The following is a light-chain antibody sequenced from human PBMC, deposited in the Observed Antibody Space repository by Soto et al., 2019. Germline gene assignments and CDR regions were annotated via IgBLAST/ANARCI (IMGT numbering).Light chain of an antibody. CDR3: QQYNTYWGT. CDR1: QSISSW. Sequence: DIQMTQSPSTLSASVGDRVAITCRASQSISSWLAWYQQTPGEAPKLLIYDASSLESGVPSRFSGGGSGTEFTLTISSLQPDDFATYYCQQYNTYWGTFGQGTKVEIK. CDR2: DAS. V-gene: IGKV1-5*01. J-gene: IGKJ1*01.